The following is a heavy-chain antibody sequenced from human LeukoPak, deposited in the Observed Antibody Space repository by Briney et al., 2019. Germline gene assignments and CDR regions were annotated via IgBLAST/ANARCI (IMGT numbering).Heavy chain of an antibody. Sequence: AGGSLRLSCEAAGFSFRDYPMGWVRRASGKRLEWVSGISAGADVIFYADPVKGRFTISRDNAKNSLYLQMNSLRAEDTAVYYCARELAGHYYGSGSSFDYWGQGTLVTVSS. V-gene: IGHV3-23*01. CDR1: GFSFRDYP. CDR3: ARELAGHYYGSGSSFDY. J-gene: IGHJ4*02. D-gene: IGHD3-10*01. CDR2: ISAGADVI.